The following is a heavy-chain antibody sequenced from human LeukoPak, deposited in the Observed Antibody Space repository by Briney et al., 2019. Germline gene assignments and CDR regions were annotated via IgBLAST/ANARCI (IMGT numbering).Heavy chain of an antibody. V-gene: IGHV7-4-1*02. CDR2: INTNTGNP. D-gene: IGHD6-19*01. Sequence: ASVKVSCKASGYTFTSYAMNWVRQAPGQGLEWMGWINTNTGNPTYAQGFTGRFVFSLDTSVSTAYLQISSLTAEDTAVYYCARAGVAGTIDWFDPWGQGTLVTVSS. J-gene: IGHJ5*02. CDR3: ARAGVAGTIDWFDP. CDR1: GYTFTSYA.